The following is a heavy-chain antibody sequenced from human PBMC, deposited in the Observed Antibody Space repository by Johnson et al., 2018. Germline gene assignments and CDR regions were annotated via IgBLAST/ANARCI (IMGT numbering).Heavy chain of an antibody. D-gene: IGHD3-22*01. CDR1: GFTFSSYA. V-gene: IGHV3-30-3*01. J-gene: IGHJ3*02. CDR3: ARTSSGYKDAFDI. CDR2: ISYHGTTK. Sequence: QVQLVQSGGGLVQPGGSLRLSCAASGFTFSSYAMHWVRQAPGKGLEWVAVISYHGTTKYYADSVKGRFTISRDNSKNTLYLQMNSLRAEETAVYYCARTSSGYKDAFDIWGQGTMVTVSS.